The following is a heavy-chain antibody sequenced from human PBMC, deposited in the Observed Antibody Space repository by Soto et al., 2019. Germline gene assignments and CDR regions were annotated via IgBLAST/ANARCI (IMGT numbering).Heavy chain of an antibody. Sequence: EMQLVESGGGLVQPGRSLRLSCAASGFTFEHFAMHWVRQAPGKGLEWVSSINWKSHTGGYAGSVKGRFTLPRDNAKKSLYLEMNSLRLAATALYYCAKDKYGDGKDAFDIWGHGTMVTVSS. D-gene: IGHD4-17*01. CDR1: GFTFEHFA. CDR2: INWKSHTG. V-gene: IGHV3-9*01. J-gene: IGHJ3*02. CDR3: AKDKYGDGKDAFDI.